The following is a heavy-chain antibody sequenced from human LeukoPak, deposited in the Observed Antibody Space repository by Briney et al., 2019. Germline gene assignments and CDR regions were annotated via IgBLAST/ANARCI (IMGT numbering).Heavy chain of an antibody. Sequence: GESLKISRQGSGYSFRNYWIGWVRQLPGNGLEWMVVVDPYTSAVSYSPAFEGQVTISADTSISTAYLHWGSLKASDAAMYFCAKQGGVNWGRGTLVTVSS. CDR1: GYSFRNYW. D-gene: IGHD2-15*01. CDR2: VDPYTSAV. V-gene: IGHV5-51*01. CDR3: AKQGGVN. J-gene: IGHJ4*02.